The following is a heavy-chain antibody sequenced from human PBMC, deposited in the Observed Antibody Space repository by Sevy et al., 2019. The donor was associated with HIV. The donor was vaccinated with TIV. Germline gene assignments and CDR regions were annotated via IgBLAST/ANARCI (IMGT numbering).Heavy chain of an antibody. CDR1: GFTFGDYS. J-gene: IGHJ4*02. Sequence: GGSLRLSCTASGFTFGDYSMSWVRQAPGKGLEWVAFIKSKVLGGTTESAASVKGRFTILRDDSKSIAYLQVNNLKTEDTAVYYCTRWNGGQSIFDYWGQGTLVTVSS. V-gene: IGHV3-49*04. CDR3: TRWNGGQSIFDY. CDR2: IKSKVLGGTT. D-gene: IGHD1-1*01.